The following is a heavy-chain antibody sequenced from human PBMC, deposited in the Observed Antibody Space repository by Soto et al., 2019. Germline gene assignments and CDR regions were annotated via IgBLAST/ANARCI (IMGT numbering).Heavy chain of an antibody. CDR3: EAYYDFWSCYPYGYYYYYGMDV. V-gene: IGHV4-39*01. CDR2: IYYSGST. CDR1: GGSISSSSYY. D-gene: IGHD3-3*01. Sequence: SETLSLTCTVSGGSISSSSYYWGWIRQPPGKGLEWIGSIYYSGSTYYNPSLKSRVTISVDTSKNQFSLKLSSVTAADTAVYYCEAYYDFWSCYPYGYYYYYGMDVWGQGTTVTVSS. J-gene: IGHJ6*02.